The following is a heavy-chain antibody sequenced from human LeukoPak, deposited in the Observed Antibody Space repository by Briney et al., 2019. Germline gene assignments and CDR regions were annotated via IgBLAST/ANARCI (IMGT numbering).Heavy chain of an antibody. V-gene: IGHV4-59*01. D-gene: IGHD6-19*01. CDR3: ARVGIAVAGKRYDAFDI. J-gene: IGHJ3*02. Sequence: SETLSLTCTVSGGSISSYYWSWIRQPAGQGLEWIGYIYYSGSTNYNPSLKSRVTISVDTSKNQFSLKLSSVTAADTAVYYCARVGIAVAGKRYDAFDIWGQGTMVTVSS. CDR2: IYYSGST. CDR1: GGSISSYY.